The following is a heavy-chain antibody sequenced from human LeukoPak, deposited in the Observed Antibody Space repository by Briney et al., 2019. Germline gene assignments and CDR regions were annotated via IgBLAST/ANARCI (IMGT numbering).Heavy chain of an antibody. Sequence: SETLSLTCTVSGGSISSGSYYWSWIRQPAGKGLEWIGRIYTSVSTNYNPSLKSRVTISVDTSKNQFSLKLSSVTAADTAVYYCARIAAAGIDYWGQGTLVTVSS. V-gene: IGHV4-61*02. CDR2: IYTSVST. J-gene: IGHJ4*02. D-gene: IGHD6-13*01. CDR3: ARIAAAGIDY. CDR1: GGSISSGSYY.